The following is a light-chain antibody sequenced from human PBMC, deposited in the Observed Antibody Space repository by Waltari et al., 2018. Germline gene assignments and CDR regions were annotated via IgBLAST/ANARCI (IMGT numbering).Light chain of an antibody. Sequence: ELVLTQSPATLSVSPGDRAALSCKSSQNVGSQLGWYQQRPCQAPRLLIDDVSNRASGVPARFSGSESGTDFTLTISSLEPEDVAVYYCQQRDSWPLTFGGGTKVEIK. CDR2: DVS. V-gene: IGKV3-11*01. CDR3: QQRDSWPLT. CDR1: QNVGSQ. J-gene: IGKJ4*01.